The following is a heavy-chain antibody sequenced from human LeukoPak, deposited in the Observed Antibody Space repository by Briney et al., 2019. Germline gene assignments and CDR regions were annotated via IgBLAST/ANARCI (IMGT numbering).Heavy chain of an antibody. CDR1: GFNFPNAW. CDR2: IKGTTDGGTI. D-gene: IGHD6-13*01. Sequence: GGSLRLSCAASGFNFPNAWMSWVRQAPGKGLEWVGRIKGTTDGGTIEYAAPVKGRFTISRDDSKNTLYLQMNNLKIEDTAVYYCIKYSSSWYSFDYWGQGTLVTVSS. J-gene: IGHJ4*02. CDR3: IKYSSSWYSFDY. V-gene: IGHV3-15*01.